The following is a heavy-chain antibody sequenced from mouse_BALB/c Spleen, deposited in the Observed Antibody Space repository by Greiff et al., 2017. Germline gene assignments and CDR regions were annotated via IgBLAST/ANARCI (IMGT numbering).Heavy chain of an antibody. CDR1: GYSITSDYA. Sequence: DVKLQESGPGLVKPSQSLSLTCTVTGYSITSDYAWNWIRQFPGNKLEWMGYISYSGSTSYNPSLKSRISITRDTSKNQFFLQLNSVTTEDTATYYCARDDYPVEYYFDYWGQGTTLTVSS. CDR2: ISYSGST. J-gene: IGHJ2*01. CDR3: ARDDYPVEYYFDY. V-gene: IGHV3-2*02. D-gene: IGHD2-4*01.